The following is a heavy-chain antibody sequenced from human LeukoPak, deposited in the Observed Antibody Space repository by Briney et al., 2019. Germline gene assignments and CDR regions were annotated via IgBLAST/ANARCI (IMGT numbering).Heavy chain of an antibody. V-gene: IGHV3-66*01. J-gene: IGHJ4*02. CDR3: ASLYYGGNNFDY. CDR2: IYSGGST. D-gene: IGHD4-23*01. CDR1: GFTFSSYA. Sequence: GGSLRLSCAASGFTFSSYAMSWVRQAPGKGLEWVSVIYSGGSTHYADSVKGRFTISRDNSKNTLYLQMNSLRAEDTTVYYCASLYYGGNNFDYWGQGTLVTVSS.